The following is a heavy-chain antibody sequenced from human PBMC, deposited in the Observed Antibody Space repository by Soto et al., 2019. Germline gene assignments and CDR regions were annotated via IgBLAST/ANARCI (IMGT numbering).Heavy chain of an antibody. V-gene: IGHV4-61*01. CDR3: ASMTILAGHAFDF. Sequence: SETLSLTCTVSGDSVRNTNYYWSWILQPPGKGLELIVYIYYTGATNYNPSLKSRVTISLDTSKNQLSLQLNSVTTADTAVYSCASMTILAGHAFDFWGQGIMVTVSS. CDR2: IYYTGAT. CDR1: GDSVRNTNYY. J-gene: IGHJ3*01. D-gene: IGHD3-9*01.